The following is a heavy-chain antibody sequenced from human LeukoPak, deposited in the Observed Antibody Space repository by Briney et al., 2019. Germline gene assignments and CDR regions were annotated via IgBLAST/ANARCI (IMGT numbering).Heavy chain of an antibody. CDR2: IYYSGST. J-gene: IGHJ4*02. CDR3: AKVNGMGAIFDY. Sequence: PSETLSLTCTVSGGSISSYYWSWIRQPPGKGLEWIGYIYYSGSTNYNPSLKSRVTISVDTSKNQFSLKASSVTAADTAVYYCAKVNGMGAIFDYWGQGTLVTVSS. V-gene: IGHV4-59*08. CDR1: GGSISSYY. D-gene: IGHD1-26*01.